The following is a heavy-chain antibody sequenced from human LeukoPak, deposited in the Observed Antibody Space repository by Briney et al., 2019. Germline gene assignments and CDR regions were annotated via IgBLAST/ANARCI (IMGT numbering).Heavy chain of an antibody. Sequence: GRSLRLSCAASGFTFSSYAMHWVRQAPGKGLGWVAVISYDGSNKYYAGSVKGRFTISRDNSKNTLYLQMNSLRAEDTAVYYCARDSQQLVLDYWGQGTLVTVSS. J-gene: IGHJ4*02. CDR1: GFTFSSYA. D-gene: IGHD6-13*01. CDR2: ISYDGSNK. CDR3: ARDSQQLVLDY. V-gene: IGHV3-30*04.